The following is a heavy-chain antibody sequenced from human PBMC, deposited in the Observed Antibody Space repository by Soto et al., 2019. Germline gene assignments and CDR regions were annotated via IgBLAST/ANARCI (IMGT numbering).Heavy chain of an antibody. V-gene: IGHV3-9*01. J-gene: IGHJ6*02. CDR1: GFTFDDYA. D-gene: IGHD3-3*01. Sequence: PGGSLRLSCAASGFTFDDYAMHWVRQAPGKGLEWVSGISWNSGSIGYADSVKGRFTISRDNAKNSLYLQMNSLRAEDTALYYCAKDRLFGAPPTIFGVVIIGGMDVWGQGTTVTVSS. CDR3: AKDRLFGAPPTIFGVVIIGGMDV. CDR2: ISWNSGSI.